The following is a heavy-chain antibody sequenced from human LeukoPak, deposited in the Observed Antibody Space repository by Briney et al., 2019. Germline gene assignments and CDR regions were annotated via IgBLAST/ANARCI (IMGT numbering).Heavy chain of an antibody. CDR1: GGSISSGGYY. D-gene: IGHD6-13*01. CDR2: TYYSGST. J-gene: IGHJ4*02. Sequence: SQTLSLTCTVSGGSISSGGYYWSWIRQLPGKGLEWIGYTYYSGSTYYNPSLKSRVTISVDTSKNQFSLKLTSVTAADTAVYYCARGRDSSSWYVHYFDYWGQGTLVTVSS. CDR3: ARGRDSSSWYVHYFDY. V-gene: IGHV4-31*03.